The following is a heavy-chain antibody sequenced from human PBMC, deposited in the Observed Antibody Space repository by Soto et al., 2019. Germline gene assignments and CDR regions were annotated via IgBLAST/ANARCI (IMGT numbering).Heavy chain of an antibody. V-gene: IGHV3-23*01. CDR1: GSTFSAFC. CDR3: AKGGFWVHYGMDV. Sequence: EVQLLESGGALAQPGGSLRLSCAASGSTFSAFCMNWVRQAPGKGLEWVSAISRSGDITYYADSVKGRFTISRDNSKNMLYLEMNSLTGADTAVYYCAKGGFWVHYGMDVWGQGTTVIVSS. CDR2: ISRSGDIT. D-gene: IGHD2-15*01. J-gene: IGHJ6*02.